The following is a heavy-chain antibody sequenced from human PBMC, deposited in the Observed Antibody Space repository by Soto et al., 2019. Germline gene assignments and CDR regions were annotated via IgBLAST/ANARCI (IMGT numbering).Heavy chain of an antibody. J-gene: IGHJ4*02. D-gene: IGHD6-19*01. CDR3: ARSAGWYAVHS. CDR1: GDSVSSHYY. CDR2: VFHTGTT. Sequence: QVQLQESGPGLVKPSGTLSLTGAVSGDSVSSHYYWCWVRQPPGKGLEWIGEVFHTGTTSYTPSIRSRVTVSMDKSINQFSLDLSSVTAADMAVYYCARSAGWYAVHSWGPGTLVIVSS. V-gene: IGHV4-4*02.